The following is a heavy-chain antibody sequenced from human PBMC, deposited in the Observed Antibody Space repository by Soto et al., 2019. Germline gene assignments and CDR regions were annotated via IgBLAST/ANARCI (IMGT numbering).Heavy chain of an antibody. Sequence: ESLKISCKGSGYSFTSYWIGWVRQMPGKGLEWMGIIYPGDSDTRYSPSFQGQVTISADKSISTAYLQWSSLKASDTAMYYCARRDRHYGSGSYYGMDVWGQGTTVTVSS. J-gene: IGHJ6*02. D-gene: IGHD3-10*01. CDR1: GYSFTSYW. CDR2: IYPGDSDT. V-gene: IGHV5-51*01. CDR3: ARRDRHYGSGSYYGMDV.